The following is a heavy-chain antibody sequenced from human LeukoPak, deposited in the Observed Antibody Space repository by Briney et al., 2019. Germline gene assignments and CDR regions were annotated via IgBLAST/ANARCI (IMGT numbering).Heavy chain of an antibody. Sequence: GGSLRLSCAASGFTFDDYGMSWVRQAPGKGLEWVSGINWNGGSTGYADSVKGRFTISRDNAKNSLYLQMNSLRAEDTALYHCARGDSSGYYTYFDYWGQGTLVTVSS. CDR1: GFTFDDYG. V-gene: IGHV3-20*01. CDR2: INWNGGST. J-gene: IGHJ4*02. D-gene: IGHD3-22*01. CDR3: ARGDSSGYYTYFDY.